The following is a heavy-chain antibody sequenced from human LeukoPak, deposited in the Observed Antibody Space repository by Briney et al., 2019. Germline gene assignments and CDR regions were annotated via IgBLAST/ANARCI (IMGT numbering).Heavy chain of an antibody. D-gene: IGHD2-2*01. J-gene: IGHJ4*02. CDR1: GYTFTNYG. CDR2: INTNIGDP. CDR3: ARLAYCGGTSCYPDY. V-gene: IGHV7-4-1*02. Sequence: ASVKVSCKASGYTFTNYGINWVRQAPGQGLEWMGWINTNIGDPTYAQGYTGRIAFSLDTSVSTAYLQISSLKTEDTAVYYCARLAYCGGTSCYPDYWGQGTLVTVSS.